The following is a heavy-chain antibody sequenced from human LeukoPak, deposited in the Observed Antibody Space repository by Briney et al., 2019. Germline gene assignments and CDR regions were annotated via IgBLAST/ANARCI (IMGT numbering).Heavy chain of an antibody. Sequence: GESLKISCKGSGYRFINYWIGWVRQMPGKGLEWMGIIFPDDSDTRYSPSFQGQVTISADKSISTAYLQWSSLKASDTAMYYCAIGGDSTTSCYRYFNYWGKGTLVTVSS. V-gene: IGHV5-51*01. CDR1: GYRFINYW. CDR3: AIGGDSTTSCYRYFNY. D-gene: IGHD2-2*01. CDR2: IFPDDSDT. J-gene: IGHJ4*02.